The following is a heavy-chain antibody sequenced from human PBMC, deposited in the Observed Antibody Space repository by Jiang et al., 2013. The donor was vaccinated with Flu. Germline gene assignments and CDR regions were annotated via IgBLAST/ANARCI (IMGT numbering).Heavy chain of an antibody. CDR3: ASGPNYDSSGYYDY. CDR2: IYYSGST. D-gene: IGHD3-22*01. J-gene: IGHJ4*02. V-gene: IGHV4-39*01. CDR1: GGSISSSSYY. Sequence: GPGLVKPSETLSLTCTVSGGSISSSSYYWGWIRQPPGKGLEWIGSIYYSGSTYYNPSLKSRVTISVDTSKNQFSLKLSSVTAADTAVYYCASGPNYDSSGYYDYWGQGTL.